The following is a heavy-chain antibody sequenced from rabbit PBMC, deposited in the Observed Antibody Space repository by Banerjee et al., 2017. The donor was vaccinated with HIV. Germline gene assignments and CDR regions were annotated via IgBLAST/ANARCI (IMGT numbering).Heavy chain of an antibody. Sequence: QSLEESGGDLVKPGASLTLTCTASGFSFSSSYYMCWVRQAPGKGLEWIACIYAGSSGSTYYASWAKGRFTISKTSSTTVTLQMTSLTAADTATYFCARGYDDYGRYYFNLWGPGTLVTVS. D-gene: IGHD2-1*01. CDR2: IYAGSSGST. V-gene: IGHV1S40*01. J-gene: IGHJ4*01. CDR3: ARGYDDYGRYYFNL. CDR1: GFSFSSSYY.